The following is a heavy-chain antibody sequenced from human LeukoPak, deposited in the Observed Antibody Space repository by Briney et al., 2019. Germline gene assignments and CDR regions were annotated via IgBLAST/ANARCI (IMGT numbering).Heavy chain of an antibody. CDR2: ITSSSTTI. J-gene: IGHJ4*02. CDR1: GFTFSTYS. Sequence: GGSLRLSCAASGFTFSTYSMNWVRQAPGKGLEWVSYITSSSTTIYYADSVKGRFTISRDDAKNSLYLQMNSLRAEDTAVYYCANLLYPLDYWGQGTLVTVSS. V-gene: IGHV3-48*04. CDR3: ANLLYPLDY. D-gene: IGHD3-3*01.